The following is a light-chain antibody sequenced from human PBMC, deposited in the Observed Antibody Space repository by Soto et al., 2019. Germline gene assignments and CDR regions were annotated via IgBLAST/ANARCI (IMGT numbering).Light chain of an antibody. J-gene: IGLJ3*02. Sequence: QSVLTQPHSASGTPGQRVTISCSGSSSNIGSNYVYWYQQLPGTAPKLLIYRNNQRPSGVPDRFSGSKSGTSASLAISGLRSEDEAGYYCAAWDDSLSVWVFGGGTKLTVL. CDR1: SSNIGSNY. CDR2: RNN. CDR3: AAWDDSLSVWV. V-gene: IGLV1-47*01.